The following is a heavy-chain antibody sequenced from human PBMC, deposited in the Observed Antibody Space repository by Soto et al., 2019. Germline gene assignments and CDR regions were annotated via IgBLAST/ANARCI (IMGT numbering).Heavy chain of an antibody. J-gene: IGHJ6*03. CDR3: ARTNHCSGGSCYSGYYYYMDV. CDR1: GYTFTSYD. V-gene: IGHV1-8*01. CDR2: MNPNSGNT. Sequence: ASVKVSCKASGYTFTSYDINWVRQATGQGLEWMGWMNPNSGNTGYAQKFQGRVTMTRNTSISTAYMELSSLRSEDTAVYYCARTNHCSGGSCYSGYYYYMDVWGKGTTVTVSS. D-gene: IGHD2-15*01.